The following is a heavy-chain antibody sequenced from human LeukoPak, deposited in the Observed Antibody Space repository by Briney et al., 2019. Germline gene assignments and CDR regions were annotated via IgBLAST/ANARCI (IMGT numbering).Heavy chain of an antibody. Sequence: SQTLSLTSAISGDSVSINSAAWNWLRQSPSRGLEWLGSTYYRSKWYNDHAVSVKSRITINPDTSNHQFSLQLNSVTPADTAVYYCARENYDFWSGYPYNWFDRWGQGTLVTASS. D-gene: IGHD3-3*01. CDR2: TYYRSKWYN. CDR1: GDSVSINSAA. J-gene: IGHJ5*02. CDR3: ARENYDFWSGYPYNWFDR. V-gene: IGHV6-1*01.